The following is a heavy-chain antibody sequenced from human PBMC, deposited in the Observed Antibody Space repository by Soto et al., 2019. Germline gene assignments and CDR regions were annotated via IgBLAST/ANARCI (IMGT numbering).Heavy chain of an antibody. CDR3: ARDQASYSSGYYGMDV. D-gene: IGHD6-19*01. V-gene: IGHV3-33*01. CDR2: IWYDGSNK. Sequence: PXESLRLSCAASGFTFSSYGMHWVRQAPGKGLEWVAVIWYDGSNKYYADSVKGRFTISRDNSKNTLYLQMNSLRAGDTAVYYCARDQASYSSGYYGMDVWGQGTTVTVSS. J-gene: IGHJ6*02. CDR1: GFTFSSYG.